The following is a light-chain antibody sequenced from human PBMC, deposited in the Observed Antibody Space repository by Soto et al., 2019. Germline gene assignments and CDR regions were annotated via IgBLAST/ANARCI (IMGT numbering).Light chain of an antibody. V-gene: IGKV4-1*01. CDR1: RGVSYSFDNRNH. CDR3: QQYSSTPLT. CDR2: WAS. J-gene: IGKJ4*01. Sequence: DIVMTQSPDSLAVSLGERATINCKSSRGVSYSFDNRNHLAWYQQKPGQPPKLLIYWASTRESGVPDRFSGSRSGTDFTLTISSLQAEDVAVYYCQQYSSTPLTFGGGTKVEIK.